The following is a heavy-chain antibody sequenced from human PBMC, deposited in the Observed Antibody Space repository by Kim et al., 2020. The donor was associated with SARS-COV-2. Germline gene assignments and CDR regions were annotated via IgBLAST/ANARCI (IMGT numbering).Heavy chain of an antibody. Sequence: KSRVTISVDKSKNQFSLKLSSVTAADTAVYYCARAYDSSGYLQLRTVFDYWGQGTLVTVSS. D-gene: IGHD3-22*01. V-gene: IGHV4-4*02. CDR3: ARAYDSSGYLQLRTVFDY. J-gene: IGHJ4*02.